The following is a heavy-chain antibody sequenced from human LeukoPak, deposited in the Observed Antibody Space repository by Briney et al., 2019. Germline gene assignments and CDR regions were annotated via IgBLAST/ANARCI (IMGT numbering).Heavy chain of an antibody. J-gene: IGHJ2*01. V-gene: IGHV3-74*01. Sequence: GGSLRLSCAASSSYAMSWVRQAPGKGLVWVSPINPDGTVTTYADSVKGRFTISRDNAKNTLYLQMNSLRAEDTAVYYCVRDSPSGFFDLWGRGTLVTVSS. CDR2: INPDGTVT. D-gene: IGHD6-19*01. CDR1: SSYA. CDR3: VRDSPSGFFDL.